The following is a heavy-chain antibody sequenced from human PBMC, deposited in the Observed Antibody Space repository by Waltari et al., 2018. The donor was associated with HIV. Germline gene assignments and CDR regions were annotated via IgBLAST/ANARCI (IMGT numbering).Heavy chain of an antibody. CDR2: IYPSDSET. CDR3: GRYENNRPHSYGMDV. CDR1: GYTFSRHY. J-gene: IGHJ6*02. V-gene: IGHV5-51*03. Sequence: EVQLVQSGAEVKKPVESLRISCKGSGYTFSRHYIGWVRQMPGKGLEWMGLIYPSDSETTYSPSFEGQVTISADKSISTAYLQWSSLQASDTAMYYGGRYENNRPHSYGMDVWGQGTTVTVSS. D-gene: IGHD1-1*01.